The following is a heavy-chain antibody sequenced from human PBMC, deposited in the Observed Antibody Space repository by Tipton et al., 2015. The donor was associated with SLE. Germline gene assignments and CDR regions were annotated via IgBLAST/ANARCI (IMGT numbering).Heavy chain of an antibody. J-gene: IGHJ3*02. CDR1: GYSFTSYW. CDR3: ARLEDNSGSYGGAFDI. D-gene: IGHD1-26*01. V-gene: IGHV5-51*03. Sequence: QLVQSGAEVKKPGESLKISCKGSGYSFTSYWIGWVRQMPGKGLEWMGIIYPGDSDTRYSPSFQGQVTISADKSISTAYLQWSGLKASDPAMYYCARLEDNSGSYGGAFDIWGQGTMVTVCS. CDR2: IYPGDSDT.